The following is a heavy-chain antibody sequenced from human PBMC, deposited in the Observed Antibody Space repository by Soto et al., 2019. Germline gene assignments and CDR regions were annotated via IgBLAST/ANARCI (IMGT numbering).Heavy chain of an antibody. V-gene: IGHV1-2*04. CDR3: FDP. J-gene: IGHJ5*02. D-gene: IGHD1-7*01. CDR2: INPNSGGT. CDR1: GYTFTGYY. Sequence: ASVKVSCKASGYTFTGYYMHWVRQAPGQGLEWMGWINPNSGGTNYAQKFQGWVTMTRDTATYYCARSCITGTTSWGPTKNWFDPWGQGTLVTVSS.